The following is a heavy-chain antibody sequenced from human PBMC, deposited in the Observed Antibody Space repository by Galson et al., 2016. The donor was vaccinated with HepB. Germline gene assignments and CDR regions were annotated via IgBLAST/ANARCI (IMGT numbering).Heavy chain of an antibody. J-gene: IGHJ4*02. CDR1: GFTFGSYA. D-gene: IGHD6-13*01. CDR3: ARDPNAAATGTWG. V-gene: IGHV3-23*01. CDR2: ISGSGGSQ. Sequence: SLRLSCAASGFTFGSYAMTWVRQIPGKGLEWVSAISGSGGSQYYADSVKGRFTISRDSSKNTLYLQMNSLRAEDTAVYFCARDPNAAATGTWGWGQGTLVTVSS.